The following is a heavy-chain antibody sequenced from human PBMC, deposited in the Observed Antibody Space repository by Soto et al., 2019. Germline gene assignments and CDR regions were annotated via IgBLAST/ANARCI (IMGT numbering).Heavy chain of an antibody. CDR1: GTATFSGSYY. CDR2: IFDSGSA. CDR3: ARGYSGYDYNFDY. J-gene: IGHJ4*02. D-gene: IGHD5-12*01. Sequence: SETLSLTCSVSGTATFSGSYYWSWIRQRPGKGLECLGYIFDSGSAYYNPSLRSRATISLDTFKNEFSLTLRSVTAADTAVYFCARGYSGYDYNFDYWGQGISVTVSS. V-gene: IGHV4-31*03.